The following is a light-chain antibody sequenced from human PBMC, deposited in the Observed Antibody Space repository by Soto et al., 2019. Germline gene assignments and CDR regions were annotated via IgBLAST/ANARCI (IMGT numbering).Light chain of an antibody. CDR3: KSYAGSNTYV. Sequence: QSALTQPPSASGAPGQSVTISCTGTKNDIGLYDFVSWYQHHPGKAPRLIIYEVVQRPSGVPDRFSGSKSANTASLTVSGLQAADEADYFCKSYAGSNTYVSGSGTKGTVL. CDR2: EVV. V-gene: IGLV2-8*01. J-gene: IGLJ1*01. CDR1: KNDIGLYDF.